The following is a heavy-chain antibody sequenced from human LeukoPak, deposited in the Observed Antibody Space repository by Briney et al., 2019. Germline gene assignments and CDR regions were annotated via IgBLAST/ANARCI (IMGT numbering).Heavy chain of an antibody. J-gene: IGHJ5*02. CDR2: ISAYNGNT. D-gene: IGHD2-2*02. CDR1: GYTFTGYY. Sequence: ASVTVSCKASGYTFTGYYMHWVRQAPGQGLEWMGWISAYNGNTNYAQKLQGRVTMTTDTSTSTAYMELRSLRSDDTAVYYCARPYCSSTSCYTGMNWFDPWGQGTLVTVSS. V-gene: IGHV1-18*04. CDR3: ARPYCSSTSCYTGMNWFDP.